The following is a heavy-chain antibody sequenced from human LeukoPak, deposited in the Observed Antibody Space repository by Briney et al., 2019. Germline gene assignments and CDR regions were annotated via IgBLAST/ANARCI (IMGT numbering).Heavy chain of an antibody. Sequence: ASVKVSCKASGYTFTGYYMHWVRQAPGQGLEWMGWINPNSGGTNYAQKFQGWVTMTRDTSISTAYMELSRPRSDDTAVYYCARGGSSGGYLPNYFDYWGQGTLVTVSS. CDR1: GYTFTGYY. J-gene: IGHJ4*02. V-gene: IGHV1-2*04. D-gene: IGHD2-15*01. CDR3: ARGGSSGGYLPNYFDY. CDR2: INPNSGGT.